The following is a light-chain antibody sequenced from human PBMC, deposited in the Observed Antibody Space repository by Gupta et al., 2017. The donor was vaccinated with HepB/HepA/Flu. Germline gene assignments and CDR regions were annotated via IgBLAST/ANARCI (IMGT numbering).Light chain of an antibody. J-gene: IGLJ1*01. CDR3: SSYTGINNFYV. V-gene: IGLV2-8*01. CDR1: SSDIGASDY. Sequence: QSALTQPPSASGSPRQSVTISCTGTSSDIGASDYVSWYQQHPGKAPKLMISEVSKRPSGVPDRFSGSKSGNTASLTVSGLQAEDEADYYCSSYTGINNFYVFGTGTKVTVL. CDR2: EVS.